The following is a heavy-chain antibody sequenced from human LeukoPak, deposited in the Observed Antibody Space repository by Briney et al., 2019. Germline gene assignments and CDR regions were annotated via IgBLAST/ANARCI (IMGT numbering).Heavy chain of an antibody. Sequence: GGSLRLSCAASGFTFSSYWMSWVRQAPGKGLEWVANIKQGGSEKYYVDSVKGRFTISRDNAKNSLYLQMNSLRAEDTAVYYCARGANYGVPYYYYYMDVWGKGTTVTVSS. CDR2: IKQGGSEK. CDR3: ARGANYGVPYYYYYMDV. V-gene: IGHV3-7*04. J-gene: IGHJ6*03. CDR1: GFTFSSYW. D-gene: IGHD1-7*01.